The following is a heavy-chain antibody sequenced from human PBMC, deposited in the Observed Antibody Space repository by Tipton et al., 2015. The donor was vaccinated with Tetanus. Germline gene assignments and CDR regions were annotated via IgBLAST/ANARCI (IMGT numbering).Heavy chain of an antibody. D-gene: IGHD1-14*01. CDR1: DASIGSISYY. CDR3: ARGTGDY. V-gene: IGHV4-61*01. Sequence: TLSLTCTVSDASIGSISYYWSWIRQPPGKGLEWIGYTYYSGSTGYNPSLKSRVTISIDSSKNQFSLKLTSVTAADTAVYYCARGTGDYWGQGTLVTVSS. J-gene: IGHJ4*02. CDR2: TYYSGST.